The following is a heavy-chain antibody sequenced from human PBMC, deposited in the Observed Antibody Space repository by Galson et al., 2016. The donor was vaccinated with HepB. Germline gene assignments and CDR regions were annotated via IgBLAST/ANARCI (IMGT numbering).Heavy chain of an antibody. CDR2: IYYSGST. CDR1: GGSITSHY. CDR3: ARDLESLNYFDF. J-gene: IGHJ4*02. D-gene: IGHD3-3*01. V-gene: IGHV4-59*11. Sequence: SETLSLTCTVSGGSITSHYWSWIRQPPGKGLEWIGYIYYSGSTNYNPSLKSRVTISVDTSKNQFSLTLSSVTAADTAMYYCARDLESLNYFDFWGQGTLVTVSS.